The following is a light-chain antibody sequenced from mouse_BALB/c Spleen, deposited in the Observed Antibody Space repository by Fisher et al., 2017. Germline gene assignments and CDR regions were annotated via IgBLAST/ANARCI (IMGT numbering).Light chain of an antibody. CDR3: QQWSSYPPT. J-gene: IGKJ2*01. CDR2: LTS. V-gene: IGKV4-68*01. CDR1: SSVSY. Sequence: IVMTQSPAIMSASPGEKVTMTCSASSSVSYMYWYQQKPGSSPKPWIYLTSNLASGVPARFSGSGSGTSYSLTISRMEAEDAATYYCQQWSSYPPTFGGGTKLEIK.